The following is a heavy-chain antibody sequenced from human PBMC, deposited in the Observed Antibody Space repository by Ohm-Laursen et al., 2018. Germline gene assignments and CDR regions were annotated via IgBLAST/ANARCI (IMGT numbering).Heavy chain of an antibody. CDR1: GFTFSSYN. J-gene: IGHJ4*02. V-gene: IGHV3-64*01. Sequence: SLRLSCAASGFTFSSYNMHWVRQAPGKGLEYVSAITYNGDNSYYANSVKGRFTISRDNSKNTLYLQMGSLTTEDMAIYYCARGFTIAGTGADYWGQGTLVTVSS. D-gene: IGHD1-14*01. CDR2: ITYNGDNS. CDR3: ARGFTIAGTGADY.